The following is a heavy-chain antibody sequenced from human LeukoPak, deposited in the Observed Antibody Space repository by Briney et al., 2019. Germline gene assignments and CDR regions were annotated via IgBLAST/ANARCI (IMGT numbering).Heavy chain of an antibody. CDR2: INHSGST. CDR1: GGSFSRYY. V-gene: IGHV4-34*01. Sequence: SETLSLTCAVYGGSFSRYYWSWIRQPPGKGLEWIGEINHSGSTNYNPSLKSRVTISVDTSKNQFSLKLSSVTAADLAVYYCARGMYSSSWYSFDYWGQGTLVTVSS. CDR3: ARGMYSSSWYSFDY. J-gene: IGHJ4*02. D-gene: IGHD6-13*01.